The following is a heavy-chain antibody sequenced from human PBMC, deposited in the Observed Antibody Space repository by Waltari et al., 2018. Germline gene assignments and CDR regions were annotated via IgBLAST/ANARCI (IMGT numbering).Heavy chain of an antibody. CDR2: ISSSSSTI. V-gene: IGHV3-48*04. CDR3: ARGRRTIFGVVIGPYYMDV. CDR1: GFTFSSYS. Sequence: EVQLVESGGGLVQPGGSLRLSCAASGFTFSSYSLNWVRQAPGKGLEWVSYISSSSSTIYYADSVKGRFTISRDNAKNSLYLQMNSLRAEDTAVYYCARGRRTIFGVVIGPYYMDVWGKGTTVTVSS. J-gene: IGHJ6*03. D-gene: IGHD3-3*01.